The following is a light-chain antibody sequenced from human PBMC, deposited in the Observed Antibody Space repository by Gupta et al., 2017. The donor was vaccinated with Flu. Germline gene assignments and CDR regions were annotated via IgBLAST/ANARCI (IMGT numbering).Light chain of an antibody. Sequence: VTTSCTGGSSNIGAGYDVHWYQQLPGPAPKLLIYGNSNRPSGVPDRFSGSKSGTSASLAITGLQAEDEADYYCQSYDSSLSGLVFGGGTKLTVL. CDR2: GNS. V-gene: IGLV1-40*01. J-gene: IGLJ3*02. CDR3: QSYDSSLSGLV. CDR1: SSNIGAGYD.